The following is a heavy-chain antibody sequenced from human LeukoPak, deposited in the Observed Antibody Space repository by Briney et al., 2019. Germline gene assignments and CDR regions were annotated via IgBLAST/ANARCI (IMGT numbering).Heavy chain of an antibody. J-gene: IGHJ4*02. Sequence: SETLSLTCTVSGGSISSYYWSWIRQPPGKGLEWIGYIYYSGSTNYNPSLKSRVTISVDTSKNQFSLKLSSVTAADTAVYYCARGVAVAGTGVYYFDYWGQGTLVTVSS. CDR3: ARGVAVAGTGVYYFDY. D-gene: IGHD6-19*01. CDR2: IYYSGST. CDR1: GGSISSYY. V-gene: IGHV4-59*08.